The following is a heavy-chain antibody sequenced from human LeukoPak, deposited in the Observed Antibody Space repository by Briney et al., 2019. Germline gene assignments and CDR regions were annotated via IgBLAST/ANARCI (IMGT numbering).Heavy chain of an antibody. V-gene: IGHV1-2*02. CDR3: ARDLRIKYGSPYAPRVFAY. Sequence: GASVKVSCKASGYAFTGYYMHWVRQAPGQGLEWMGWINPNSGGTNYAQKFQGRVTMTRDTSISTAYMELSRLRSDDTAVYYCARDLRIKYGSPYAPRVFAYWGQGTLVTVSS. CDR2: INPNSGGT. D-gene: IGHD2-2*01. CDR1: GYAFTGYY. J-gene: IGHJ4*02.